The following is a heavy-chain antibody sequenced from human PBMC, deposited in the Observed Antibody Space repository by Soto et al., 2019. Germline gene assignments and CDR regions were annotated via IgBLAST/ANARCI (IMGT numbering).Heavy chain of an antibody. Sequence: QVQLVQSGAEVKKPGASVKVSCKASGYTFTSYGISWLRQAPGQGLEWMGWISAHSGNTHYAQKVQGRVTVTTDTSTSTAYMELRSLRSDDTAVYYCARVRDFWSGHPFDYWGQGTLVTVSS. CDR2: ISAHSGNT. J-gene: IGHJ4*02. CDR3: ARVRDFWSGHPFDY. CDR1: GYTFTSYG. D-gene: IGHD3-3*01. V-gene: IGHV1-18*01.